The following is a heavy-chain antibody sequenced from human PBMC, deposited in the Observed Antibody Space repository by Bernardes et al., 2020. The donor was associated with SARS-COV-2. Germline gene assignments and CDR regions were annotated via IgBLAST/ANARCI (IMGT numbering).Heavy chain of an antibody. CDR2: ISGSGGST. V-gene: IGHV3-23*01. CDR1: GFTFTSSA. D-gene: IGHD3-22*01. J-gene: IGHJ4*02. Sequence: GGSLRLSCAASGFTFTSSAMNWVRQAPGKGLEWVSAISGSGGSTYYADSVKGRFTISRDNSKNTLYLQMNSLRAEDAAVYYCAKGTPNSHDSSVYYYVSPVYFDYGGQGTLVTVST. CDR3: AKGTPNSHDSSVYYYVSPVYFDY.